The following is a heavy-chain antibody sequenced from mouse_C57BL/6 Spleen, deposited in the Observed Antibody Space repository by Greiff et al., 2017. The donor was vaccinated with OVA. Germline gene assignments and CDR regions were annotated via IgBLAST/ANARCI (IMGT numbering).Heavy chain of an antibody. Sequence: QVQLQQPGAELVKPGASVKMSCKASGYTFTSYWITWVKQRPGQGLEWIGDIYPGSGSTNYNEKFKSKATLTVDTSSSTAYMQLSSLTSEDSAVYYWARRGSNYEYFDVWGTGTTVTVSS. V-gene: IGHV1-55*01. CDR3: ARRGSNYEYFDV. D-gene: IGHD2-5*01. CDR1: GYTFTSYW. J-gene: IGHJ1*03. CDR2: IYPGSGST.